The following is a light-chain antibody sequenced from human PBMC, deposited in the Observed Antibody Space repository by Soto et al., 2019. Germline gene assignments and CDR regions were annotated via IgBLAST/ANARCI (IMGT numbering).Light chain of an antibody. CDR1: QSLASA. Sequence: EIVRTQTPPTRSVYPGERATRSCRASQSLASALAWYQQKPGQVPRPLIYGATARAPGIPASFSGSGSEAEFTLTISSLQSEDVAVYYCQQYRDWPPTFGQGTKVDIK. V-gene: IGKV3-15*01. CDR3: QQYRDWPPT. CDR2: GAT. J-gene: IGKJ1*01.